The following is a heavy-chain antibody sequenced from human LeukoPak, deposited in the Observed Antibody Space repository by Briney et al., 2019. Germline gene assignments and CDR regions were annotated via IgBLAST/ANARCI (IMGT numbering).Heavy chain of an antibody. CDR1: GFTFSSYW. CDR3: ARDRKYYDILTGYYKSNFDY. Sequence: PGGSLRLSCAASGFTFSSYWMSWVRQAPGKGPEWVANIKQDGSEKYYVDSVKGRFTISRDNAKNSLYLQMNSLRAEDTAVYYCARDRKYYDILTGYYKSNFDYWGQGTLVTVSS. V-gene: IGHV3-7*01. CDR2: IKQDGSEK. D-gene: IGHD3-9*01. J-gene: IGHJ4*02.